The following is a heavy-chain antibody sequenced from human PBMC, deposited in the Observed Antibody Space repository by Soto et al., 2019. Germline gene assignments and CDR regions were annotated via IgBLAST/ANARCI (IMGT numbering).Heavy chain of an antibody. J-gene: IGHJ6*02. D-gene: IGHD5-12*01. Sequence: EVQLIESGGGWVQPGTSLRVSCVASGFTFHEYAIHWVRQAPGKGLEWVSGISSDGDTIAYADSVQGRFTVFRDNAKNSLYLQMNCLRAEDTALYYCTKGGYDLIYYFGMDVWGQGTTVTVSS. V-gene: IGHV3-9*01. CDR1: GFTFHEYA. CDR3: TKGGYDLIYYFGMDV. CDR2: ISSDGDTI.